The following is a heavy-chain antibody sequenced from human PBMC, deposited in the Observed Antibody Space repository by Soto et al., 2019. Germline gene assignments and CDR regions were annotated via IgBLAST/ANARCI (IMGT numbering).Heavy chain of an antibody. Sequence: EVQLAESGGGLVQPGGSLRLSCAASGFTFSPYWMHWVRQAPGKGLVWVTRINPDGSSTNYADSVKGRFTISRDNAKNTLYLQINRLRAEDTAVYCCGRGGSNSPNGLDVWGHGTTVTVS. CDR3: GRGGSNSPNGLDV. J-gene: IGHJ6*02. CDR2: INPDGSST. CDR1: GFTFSPYW. V-gene: IGHV3-74*01. D-gene: IGHD4-4*01.